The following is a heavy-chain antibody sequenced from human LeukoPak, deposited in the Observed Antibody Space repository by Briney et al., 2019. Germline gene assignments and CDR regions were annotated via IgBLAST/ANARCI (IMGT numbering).Heavy chain of an antibody. CDR1: GFIVSSNY. V-gene: IGHV3-23*01. Sequence: PGGSLRLSCAASGFIVSSNYMSWVRQAPGKGLEWVSTISGGGGSTYYADSVKGRFTISRDNSKNTLYLQMNSLRAEDTAVFYCAKEYNWNYEYWGQGTLVTVSS. CDR3: AKEYNWNYEY. D-gene: IGHD1-7*01. J-gene: IGHJ4*02. CDR2: ISGGGGST.